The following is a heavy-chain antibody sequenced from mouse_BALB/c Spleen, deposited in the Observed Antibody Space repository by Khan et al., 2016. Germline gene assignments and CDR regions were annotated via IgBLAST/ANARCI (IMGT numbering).Heavy chain of an antibody. CDR3: ARMGGSYAMDY. Sequence: EVELVESGGDLVQPGGSRKLSCAASGFTFSGFGMHWVRQAPEKGLEWVAYITSGSTNIYYADTVKGRFTISRDNPKNTLFLQMTSLRSEDTVMYYCARMGGSYAMDYWGQGTSVTVSS. V-gene: IGHV5-17*02. CDR1: GFTFSGFG. J-gene: IGHJ4*01. CDR2: ITSGSTNI.